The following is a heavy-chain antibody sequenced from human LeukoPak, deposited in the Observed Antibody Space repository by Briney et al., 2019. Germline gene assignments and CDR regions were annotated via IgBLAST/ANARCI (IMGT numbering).Heavy chain of an antibody. CDR1: GLTFTNVW. D-gene: IGHD7-27*01. J-gene: IGHJ3*01. CDR3: TAGSWGSLNF. CDR2: IKSEGAGGTT. Sequence: GGSLRLSCAASGLTFTNVWMNWVRQAPGKGPEWLGRIKSEGAGGTTDYAAPVKGRLTISRDDSKDTVYLQLNSLKTEDTAMYYCTAGSWGSLNFWGQGTGVTVSS. V-gene: IGHV3-15*01.